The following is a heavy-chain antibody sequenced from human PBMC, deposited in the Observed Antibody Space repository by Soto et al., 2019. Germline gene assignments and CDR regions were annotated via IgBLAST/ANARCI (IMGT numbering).Heavy chain of an antibody. J-gene: IGHJ4*02. CDR2: INPNSGGT. Sequence: ASVKVSCKASGYIFTDYYMHWVRQAPGQELGWMGRINPNSGGTNYAQKFQGRVTMTRDTSISTAYMELSSLRSEDTAVYYCASIPQGSGWSDYWGQGTLVTVSS. CDR1: GYIFTDYY. CDR3: ASIPQGSGWSDY. V-gene: IGHV1-2*06. D-gene: IGHD6-19*01.